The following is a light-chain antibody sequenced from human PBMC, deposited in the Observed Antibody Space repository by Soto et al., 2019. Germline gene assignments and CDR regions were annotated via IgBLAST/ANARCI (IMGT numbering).Light chain of an antibody. CDR1: QDISNY. CDR2: DAS. CDR3: QQYDNLPLT. J-gene: IGKJ5*01. Sequence: DIQMTQSPSSLSASVGDRVTITCQASQDISNYLNWYQQKPGKAPKLLIYDASNLETGVPSRFSGSGSGTDFTFTISSLQPEDIATYYCQQYDNLPLTCGQGTRREIK. V-gene: IGKV1-33*01.